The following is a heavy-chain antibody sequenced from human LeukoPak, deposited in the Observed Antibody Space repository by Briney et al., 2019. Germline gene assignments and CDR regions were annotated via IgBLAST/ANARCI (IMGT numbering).Heavy chain of an antibody. V-gene: IGHV4-59*12. J-gene: IGHJ4*02. CDR1: GGSISSYY. Sequence: PSETLSLTCTVSGGSISSYYWSWIRQPPGKGLEWIGYIYYSGSTNYNPSLKSRVTISVDTSKNQFSLKLSSVTAADTAVYYCARSYSSGWAARPFDYWGQGTLVTVSS. CDR3: ARSYSSGWAARPFDY. D-gene: IGHD6-19*01. CDR2: IYYSGST.